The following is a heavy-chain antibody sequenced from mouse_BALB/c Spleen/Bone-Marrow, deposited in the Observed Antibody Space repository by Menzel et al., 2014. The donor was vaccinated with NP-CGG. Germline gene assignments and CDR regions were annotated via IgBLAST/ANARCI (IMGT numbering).Heavy chain of an antibody. Sequence: EVKLVESGGGLVKPGGSLKLSCAASGFTFSGYAMSWVRQSPEKRLEWVATISSGGSYIHYPDSVKGRFTISRDNAKNTLYLQMSSLRSEDTAIYHCARPDPWFAYWGQGTLVTVSA. V-gene: IGHV5-9-1*01. CDR1: GFTFSGYA. J-gene: IGHJ3*01. CDR3: ARPDPWFAY. CDR2: ISSGGSYI.